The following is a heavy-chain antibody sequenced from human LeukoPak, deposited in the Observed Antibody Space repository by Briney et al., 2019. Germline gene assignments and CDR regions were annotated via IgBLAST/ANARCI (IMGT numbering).Heavy chain of an antibody. CDR2: ISAYNGNT. J-gene: IGHJ4*02. CDR3: AREAGSGSYD. Sequence: ASLKVSCKASGYTFTSYGISWVRQAPGQGLEWMGWISAYNGNTNYAQTLQSRVTITTDTSTSTAYLQLRSLSSDDAAVYYCAREAGSGSYDWGQGTLVSVSS. CDR1: GYTFTSYG. D-gene: IGHD3-10*01. V-gene: IGHV1-18*01.